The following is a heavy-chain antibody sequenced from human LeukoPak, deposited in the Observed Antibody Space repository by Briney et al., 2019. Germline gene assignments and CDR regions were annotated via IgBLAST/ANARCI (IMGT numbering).Heavy chain of an antibody. D-gene: IGHD3-10*01. CDR1: GYTFTGYY. Sequence: GASVKVSCKASGYTFTGYYMHLVRQAPGQGLEWMAWINPNSGDTKYVQKLQGRVTMTRDTSISTAYMDLRRLRSDDTAVYYCARELLNRRGGVYAFDIWGQGTMVTVPS. J-gene: IGHJ3*02. V-gene: IGHV1-2*02. CDR3: ARELLNRRGGVYAFDI. CDR2: INPNSGDT.